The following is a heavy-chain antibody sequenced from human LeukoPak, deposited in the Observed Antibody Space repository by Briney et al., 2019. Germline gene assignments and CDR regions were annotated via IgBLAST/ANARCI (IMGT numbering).Heavy chain of an antibody. J-gene: IGHJ4*02. V-gene: IGHV3-21*04. CDR2: ISSSSAYI. CDR3: AKGLTYYYDSSGYYL. Sequence: PGGSLRLSCAGAGFTFSTHTINWVRRAPGKGLEWVSSISSSSAYIYYADSVKGRFTISRNNAKNSLYLQMSSLRAEDTAVYYCAKGLTYYYDSSGYYLWGQGTLVTVS. D-gene: IGHD3-22*01. CDR1: GFTFSTHT.